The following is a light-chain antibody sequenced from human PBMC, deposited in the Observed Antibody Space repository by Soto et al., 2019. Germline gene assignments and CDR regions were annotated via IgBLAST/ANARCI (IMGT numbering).Light chain of an antibody. CDR1: SSNIGNDY. Sequence: QAVLTQPPSVSAAPGEKDSISCSGSSSNIGNDYVSWYQQLPGTAPKLLIYDNDKRPSGIPDRFSGSKSGTSATLGITGLQTGDEADYHCATWDDSLSSVIFGGGTKLTVL. CDR2: DND. J-gene: IGLJ2*01. V-gene: IGLV1-51*01. CDR3: ATWDDSLSSVI.